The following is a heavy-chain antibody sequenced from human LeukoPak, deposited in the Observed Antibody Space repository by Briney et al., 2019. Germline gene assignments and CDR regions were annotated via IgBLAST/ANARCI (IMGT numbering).Heavy chain of an antibody. CDR1: GGTFSSYA. J-gene: IGHJ6*02. CDR3: ATYWDIVVVPTYYGMDV. CDR2: IIPIVGIA. D-gene: IGHD2-2*01. Sequence: SVKVSCKASGGTFSSYAISWVRQAPGQGLEWMGTIIPIVGIANYAQRFQGRVTITADKSTSTAYMELSSLRSEDTAVYYCATYWDIVVVPTYYGMDVWGQGTTVTVSS. V-gene: IGHV1-69*04.